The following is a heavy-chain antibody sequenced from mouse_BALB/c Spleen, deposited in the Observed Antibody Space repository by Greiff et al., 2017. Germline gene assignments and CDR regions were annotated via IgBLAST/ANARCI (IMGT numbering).Heavy chain of an antibody. J-gene: IGHJ4*01. Sequence: VQLQQSGPELVKPGASVKVSCKASGYSFTDYNMHWVKQSHGKSLEWIGYIDPYNGGTSYNQKLKGKATLTVDKTSNTAFMHLNSLTSEDSAVYYSARVGIYGNYDAMDYWGQGTSVTVSS. D-gene: IGHD2-1*01. CDR2: IDPYNGGT. CDR1: GYSFTDYN. CDR3: ARVGIYGNYDAMDY. V-gene: IGHV1S135*01.